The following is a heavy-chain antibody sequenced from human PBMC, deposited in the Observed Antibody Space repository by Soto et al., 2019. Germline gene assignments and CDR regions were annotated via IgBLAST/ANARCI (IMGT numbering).Heavy chain of an antibody. Sequence: SETLSVTCAVSGYSISSSNWWGWIRQPPGKGLEWIGYIYYSGSTYYNPSLKSRVTMSVDTSKNQFSLKLSSVTAVDTAAYYCARKVPHYYDSSGYYPLSGYFDYWGQGTLVTVSS. J-gene: IGHJ4*02. V-gene: IGHV4-28*01. CDR1: GYSISSSNW. CDR3: ARKVPHYYDSSGYYPLSGYFDY. D-gene: IGHD3-22*01. CDR2: IYYSGST.